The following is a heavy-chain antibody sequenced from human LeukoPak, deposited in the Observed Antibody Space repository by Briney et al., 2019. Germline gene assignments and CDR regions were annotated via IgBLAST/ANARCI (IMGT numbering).Heavy chain of an antibody. V-gene: IGHV3-74*01. D-gene: IGHD6-19*01. CDR3: ARDDVVAGSGAFDM. CDR1: GFTFSNYW. CDR2: INSDGSRT. Sequence: GGSLRLSCAASGFTFSNYWMHWVRQAPGKGLEWVSHINSDGSRTTYADSVKGRLTISKDNAKNTLYLQMNSLRAEDTAVYYCARDDVVAGSGAFDMWGQGTMVTVSS. J-gene: IGHJ3*02.